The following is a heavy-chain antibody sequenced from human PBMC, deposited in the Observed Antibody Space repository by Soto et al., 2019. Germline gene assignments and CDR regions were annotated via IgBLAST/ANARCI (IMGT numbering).Heavy chain of an antibody. CDR1: GGSITNYY. Sequence: QVQLQESGPGLVKPSETLSLTCTVSGGSITNYYCSWFRQPPGKGLEWIGYINYDCYSAYNLSLKRRVTLSMDTSKTQFSLTLESVTATDTAVYYCARHGFGPLHGLVDVWGQGTTVIVSS. CDR2: INYDCYS. D-gene: IGHD3-10*01. V-gene: IGHV4-59*08. CDR3: ARHGFGPLHGLVDV. J-gene: IGHJ6*02.